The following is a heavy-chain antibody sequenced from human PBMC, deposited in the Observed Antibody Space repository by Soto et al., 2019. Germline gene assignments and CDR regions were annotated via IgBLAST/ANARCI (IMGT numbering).Heavy chain of an antibody. D-gene: IGHD2-21*01. Sequence: PSETLSLTCAVYGGSFGGYYWSWVRQRPGKGLEWIGEINHSGSTNYNPSLKSRVTISVDTPKNQFSLKLSSVTAADTAVYYCARGTMSPYSQTTDMDAWGKGTNVTIYS. J-gene: IGHJ6*03. CDR2: INHSGST. CDR3: ARGTMSPYSQTTDMDA. V-gene: IGHV4-34*01. CDR1: GGSFGGYY.